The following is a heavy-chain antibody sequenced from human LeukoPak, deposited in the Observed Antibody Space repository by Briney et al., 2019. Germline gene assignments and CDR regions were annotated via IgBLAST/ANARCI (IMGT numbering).Heavy chain of an antibody. CDR3: AAGYSSGWQGEFDY. D-gene: IGHD6-19*01. CDR1: GGSISSYY. J-gene: IGHJ4*02. V-gene: IGHV4-59*01. CDR2: IYYSGST. Sequence: SETLSLTCTVSGGSISSYYWSWIRQPPGKGLEWIGYIYYSGSTNYNPSLKSRVTVSVDTSKNQFSLKLSSVTAADTAVYYCAAGYSSGWQGEFDYWGQGTLVTVSS.